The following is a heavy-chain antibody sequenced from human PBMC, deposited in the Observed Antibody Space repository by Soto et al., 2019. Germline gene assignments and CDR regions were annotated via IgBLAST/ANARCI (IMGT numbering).Heavy chain of an antibody. J-gene: IGHJ5*02. CDR3: ARDPHQSGGLGYNWFDP. Sequence: ASVKVSCKASGYTFTSYGISWLRQAPGQGLEWMGWISAYNGNTNYAQKLQGRVTMTTDTSTSTAYMELRSLRSDDTAVYYCARDPHQSGGLGYNWFDPWGQGTLVTVTS. CDR2: ISAYNGNT. CDR1: GYTFTSYG. V-gene: IGHV1-18*01. D-gene: IGHD1-26*01.